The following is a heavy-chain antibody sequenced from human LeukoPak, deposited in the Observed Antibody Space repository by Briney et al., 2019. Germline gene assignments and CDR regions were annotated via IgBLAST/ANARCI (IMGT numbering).Heavy chain of an antibody. V-gene: IGHV3-7*01. Sequence: GGSLRLSCGASGFTFSDSWMSWVRQTPGKGLEWVANMNQDGSEKAYVDSVKGRFAISRDNARNSLYLQMSSLRAEDTAVYYCATYTHWVAGDVWGQGTTVTVSS. CDR1: GFTFSDSW. CDR3: ATYTHWVAGDV. J-gene: IGHJ6*02. D-gene: IGHD3-16*01. CDR2: MNQDGSEK.